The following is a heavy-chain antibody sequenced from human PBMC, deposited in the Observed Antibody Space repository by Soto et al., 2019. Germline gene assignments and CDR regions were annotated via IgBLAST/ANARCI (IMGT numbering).Heavy chain of an antibody. V-gene: IGHV3-23*01. J-gene: IGHJ6*02. CDR2: ISGSGGST. Sequence: GGSLRHSCAASGFTFSSYAMSWVRQAPGKGLEWVSAISGSGGSTYYADSVKGRFTISRDNSKNTLYLQMNSLRAEDTAVYYCAKDVLRGAVARNLYGMDFWGQGTTVTVTS. CDR1: GFTFSSYA. CDR3: AKDVLRGAVARNLYGMDF. D-gene: IGHD6-19*01.